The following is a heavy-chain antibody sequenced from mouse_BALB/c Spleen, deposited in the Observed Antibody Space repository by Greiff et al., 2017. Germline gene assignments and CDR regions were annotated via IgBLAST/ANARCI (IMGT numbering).Heavy chain of an antibody. CDR2: IRLKSNNYAT. CDR3: TAYYWAWFAY. J-gene: IGHJ3*01. CDR1: GFTFSNYW. Sequence: EVKVEESGGGLVQPGGSMKLSCVASGFTFSNYWMNWVRQSPEKGLEWVAEIRLKSNNYATYYAESVKGRFTISRDDSKSSVYLQMNNLRAEDTGIYYCTAYYWAWFAYWGQGTLVTVSA. V-gene: IGHV6-6*02. D-gene: IGHD2-10*01.